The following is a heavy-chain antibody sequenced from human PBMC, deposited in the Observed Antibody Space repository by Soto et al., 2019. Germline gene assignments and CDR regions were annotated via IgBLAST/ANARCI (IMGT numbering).Heavy chain of an antibody. CDR2: IYYSGST. CDR1: CGSISSGDYY. V-gene: IGHV4-30-4*01. D-gene: IGHD5-12*01. CDR3: ARDRPDIVASIKRDRAFDI. J-gene: IGHJ3*02. Sequence: LTCTVSCGSISSGDYYCSWIRQPPGKGLEWIGYIYYSGSTYYNPSLKSRVTISVDTSKNQFSLKLSSVTSADTAVSYCARDRPDIVASIKRDRAFDICGQGSRVIVS.